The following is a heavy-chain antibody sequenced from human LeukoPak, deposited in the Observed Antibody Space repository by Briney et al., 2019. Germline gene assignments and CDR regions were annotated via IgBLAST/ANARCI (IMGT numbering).Heavy chain of an antibody. V-gene: IGHV4-61*01. Sequence: SETLSLTCTVSGGSVSSGSYYWSWIRQPPGKGLEWIGYIYYSGSTNYNPSLKSRVTISVDTSKNQFSLKLSSVTAADTAVYYCARNGGNSDYDYWGQGTLVTVSA. J-gene: IGHJ4*02. CDR3: ARNGGNSDYDY. CDR1: GGSVSSGSYY. D-gene: IGHD4-23*01. CDR2: IYYSGST.